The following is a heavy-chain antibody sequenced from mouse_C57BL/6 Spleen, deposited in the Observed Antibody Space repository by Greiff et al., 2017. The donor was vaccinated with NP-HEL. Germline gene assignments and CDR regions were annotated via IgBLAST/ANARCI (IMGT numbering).Heavy chain of an antibody. V-gene: IGHV5-4*01. CDR3: AAITTVVNYAMDY. CDR2: ISDGGSYT. J-gene: IGHJ4*01. Sequence: EVQLVESGGGLVKPGGSLKLSCAASGFTFSSYAMSWVRQTPEKRLEWVATISDGGSYTYYPDNVKGRFTISRDNAKNNLYLQMSHLKSEDTAMYYCAAITTVVNYAMDYWGQGTSVTVSS. CDR1: GFTFSSYA. D-gene: IGHD1-1*01.